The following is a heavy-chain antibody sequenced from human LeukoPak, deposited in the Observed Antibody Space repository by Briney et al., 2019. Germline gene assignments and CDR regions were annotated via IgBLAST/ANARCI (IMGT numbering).Heavy chain of an antibody. J-gene: IGHJ4*02. D-gene: IGHD3-10*01. V-gene: IGHV1-2*02. CDR3: ARLGHYYGSGSYYNPDY. Sequence: GASVKVSCKASGYTFTGYYMHWVRQASGQGLEWMGWINPNSGGTNYAQKFQGRVTMTRDTSISTAYMELSRLRSDDTAVYYCARLGHYYGSGSYYNPDYWGQGTLVTVSS. CDR1: GYTFTGYY. CDR2: INPNSGGT.